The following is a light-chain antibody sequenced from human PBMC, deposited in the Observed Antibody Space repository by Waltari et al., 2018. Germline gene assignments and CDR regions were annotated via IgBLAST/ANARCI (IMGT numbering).Light chain of an antibody. V-gene: IGKV1-5*03. J-gene: IGKJ2*01. Sequence: DIQMTQSPSTLSASVGDSVTITCRASQSISSWLAWYQQKPGKAPKLLIYKASSLESGVPSRFSGSGSGTEFTLTISSLQPDDFATYYCQQYNSYLYTFGQGTKLEI. CDR3: QQYNSYLYT. CDR1: QSISSW. CDR2: KAS.